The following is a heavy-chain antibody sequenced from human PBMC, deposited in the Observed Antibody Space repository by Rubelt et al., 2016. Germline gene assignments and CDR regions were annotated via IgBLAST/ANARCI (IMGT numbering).Heavy chain of an antibody. J-gene: IGHJ4*02. CDR1: GFTFSSYG. Sequence: PGGSLRLSCAASGFTFSSYGMHWVRQAPGKGLEWVAFTRKDESDKYYADSVKGRFTISRDNSKNTLYLQMNNLRGEDTAVYYCARATDSSGYGPFDNWGQGALVTVSS. D-gene: IGHD3-22*01. V-gene: IGHV3-30*02. CDR3: ARATDSSGYGPFDN. CDR2: TRKDESDK.